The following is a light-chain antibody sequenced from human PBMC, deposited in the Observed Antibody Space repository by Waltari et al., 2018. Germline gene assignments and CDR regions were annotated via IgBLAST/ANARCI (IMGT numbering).Light chain of an antibody. CDR1: QSISSW. Sequence: DIQMTQSPSTLSAYVGDRVTITCRASQSISSWLAWYQQKPGKAPKLLIYRASILESAVPSRFSGRGSGTEFTLTISSLQPDDFATYYCQQYNSYWYTFGQGTKLEI. CDR3: QQYNSYWYT. V-gene: IGKV1-5*03. J-gene: IGKJ2*01. CDR2: RAS.